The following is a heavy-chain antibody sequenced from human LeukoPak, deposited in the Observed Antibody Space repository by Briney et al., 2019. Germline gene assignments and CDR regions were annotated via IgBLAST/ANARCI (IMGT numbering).Heavy chain of an antibody. V-gene: IGHV4-30-4*08. D-gene: IGHD6-13*01. J-gene: IGHJ4*02. CDR3: ARDHRSSWSPEVAY. Sequence: PSQTLSLTCTVSGGSISSGDYYWSWIRQPPGKGLEWIGYIYYSGSTYYNPSLKSRVTISVDTSKNQFSLKLSSVTAADTAVYYCARDHRSSWSPEVAYWAQGTLVTVSS. CDR1: GGSISSGDYY. CDR2: IYYSGST.